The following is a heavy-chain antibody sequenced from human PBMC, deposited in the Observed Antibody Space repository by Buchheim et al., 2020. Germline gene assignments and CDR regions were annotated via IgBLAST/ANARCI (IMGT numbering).Heavy chain of an antibody. J-gene: IGHJ5*02. Sequence: QVQLQESGPGLVKPSQTLSLTCTVSGGSISSGDYYWSWIRQPPGKGLQWFGYIYYSGSTYYNPALKSRVTISEDTSKNQFSLKLSSVTAADTAVYYCARDHSIGAIVTYWFDPWGQGTL. CDR3: ARDHSIGAIVTYWFDP. V-gene: IGHV4-30-4*01. CDR1: GGSISSGDYY. D-gene: IGHD5-18*01. CDR2: IYYSGST.